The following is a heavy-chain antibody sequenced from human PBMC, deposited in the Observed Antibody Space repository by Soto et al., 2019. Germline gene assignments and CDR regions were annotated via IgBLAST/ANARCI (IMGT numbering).Heavy chain of an antibody. CDR2: INAGNGNT. J-gene: IGHJ6*02. CDR1: VYTFPGSA. CDR3: ASGGYDSSGYYYYYYGMDV. Sequence: SVQVSCKPSVYTFPGSAMHCVSPARVQRTEWLGWINAGNGNTKYSQKFQGRVTITRDTSASTAYMELSSLRSEDTAVYYCASGGYDSSGYYYYYYGMDVWGQGTTVTFAS. V-gene: IGHV1-3*01. D-gene: IGHD3-22*01.